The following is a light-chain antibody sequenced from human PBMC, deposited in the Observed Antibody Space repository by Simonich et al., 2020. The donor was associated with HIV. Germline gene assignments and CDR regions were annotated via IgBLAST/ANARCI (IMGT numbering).Light chain of an antibody. J-gene: IGKJ2*01. Sequence: DIQMTQSPSSLSESVGDRVTITCRASQSISRYLNWYQQKPGKAPRLLIYAASRLQSGVPSRFSGSGSGTDFTLTISSLQPEDFATYYCQQSYSTPMYTFGQGTKLEI. CDR2: AAS. CDR1: QSISRY. V-gene: IGKV1-39*01. CDR3: QQSYSTPMYT.